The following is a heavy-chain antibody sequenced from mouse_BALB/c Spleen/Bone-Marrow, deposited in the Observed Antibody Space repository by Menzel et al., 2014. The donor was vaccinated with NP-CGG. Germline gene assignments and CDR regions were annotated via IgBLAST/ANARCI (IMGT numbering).Heavy chain of an antibody. V-gene: IGHV1-63*02. D-gene: IGHD2-14*01. CDR2: IYPGGGYT. Sequence: QVQLQQPGAELVRPGTSVKISCKASGYTFTNYWLGWVKQRPGHGLEWIGDIYPGGGYTNYNEKFKGKATLTADTSSSTAHMQLSSLTSEDSAVYFCAREVRRYFDVWGAGTTVTVSS. CDR1: GYTFTNYW. CDR3: AREVRRYFDV. J-gene: IGHJ1*01.